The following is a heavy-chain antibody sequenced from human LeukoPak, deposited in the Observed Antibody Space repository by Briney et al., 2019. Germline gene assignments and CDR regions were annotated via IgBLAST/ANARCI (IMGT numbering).Heavy chain of an antibody. Sequence: GGSLRLSCVVSEFTFSSYAMSWVRQAPGKGLEWVSAISGSGGNTYYADSVKGRFTISRDNSKNTLYLQMNSLRAEDTAVYYCAREQTDCSGGSCYPTYAFDIWGQGTMVTVSS. CDR1: EFTFSSYA. D-gene: IGHD2-15*01. J-gene: IGHJ3*02. CDR3: AREQTDCSGGSCYPTYAFDI. CDR2: ISGSGGNT. V-gene: IGHV3-23*01.